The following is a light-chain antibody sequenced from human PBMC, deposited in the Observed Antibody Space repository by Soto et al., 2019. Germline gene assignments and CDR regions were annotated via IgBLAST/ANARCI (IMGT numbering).Light chain of an antibody. CDR1: SSNIGGNT. V-gene: IGLV1-44*01. J-gene: IGLJ1*01. Sequence: QLVLTQPPSTSGTPGQRVTISCSGSSSNIGGNTVNWYQQLPGTAPKLLIYSNNQRPSGVPDRFSGSKSGTSASLAISGLQSEDEADYYCAAWDDSLNGYVFGIGTKLTVL. CDR3: AAWDDSLNGYV. CDR2: SNN.